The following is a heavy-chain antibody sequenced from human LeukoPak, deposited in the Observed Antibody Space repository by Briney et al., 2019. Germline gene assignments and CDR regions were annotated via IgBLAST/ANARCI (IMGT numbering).Heavy chain of an antibody. CDR2: IYYSGST. J-gene: IGHJ4*02. V-gene: IGHV4-39*01. CDR1: GGSISSSGYY. Sequence: KPSETLSLTCTVSGGSISSSGYYWGWIRQPPGKGLEWIGSIYYSGSTYYNPSLKSRVTISVDTSKNQFSLKLSSVTAADTAVYYCASEYSSSWYVAYWGQGTLVTVSS. D-gene: IGHD6-13*01. CDR3: ASEYSSSWYVAY.